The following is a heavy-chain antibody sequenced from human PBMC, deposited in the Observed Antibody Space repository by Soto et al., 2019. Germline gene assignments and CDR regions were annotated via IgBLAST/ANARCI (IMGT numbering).Heavy chain of an antibody. CDR2: ISDYNGNT. V-gene: IGHV1-18*01. CDR1: GYTFTSYG. J-gene: IGHJ3*02. CDR3: ERGYDMSGYHDAFDI. D-gene: IGHD3-22*01. Sequence: QVQLVQSGAEVKKPGSSVKVSCKASGYTFTSYGISWVRQAPGQGLEWMGWISDYNGNTNYAQKLKGRVTMTTDTSTSTAYMELRSLRSDDTAVYYCERGYDMSGYHDAFDIWGQGTMVTVSS.